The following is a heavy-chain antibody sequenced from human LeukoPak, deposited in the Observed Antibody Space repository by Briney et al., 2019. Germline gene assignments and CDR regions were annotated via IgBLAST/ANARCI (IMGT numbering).Heavy chain of an antibody. CDR2: IYYSGST. D-gene: IGHD6-6*01. CDR3: VRQGLGDAFDI. Sequence: SETLSLTCTVSGGSISSYYWSWIRQPPGKGLEWIGYIYYSGSTNYNPSLKSRVTISVDTSKNQFSLKLSSVTAADTAVYYCVRQGLGDAFDIWGQGTMVTVSS. J-gene: IGHJ3*02. V-gene: IGHV4-59*08. CDR1: GGSISSYY.